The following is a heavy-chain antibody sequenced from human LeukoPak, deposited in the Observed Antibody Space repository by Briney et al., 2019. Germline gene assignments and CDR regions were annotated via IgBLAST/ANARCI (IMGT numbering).Heavy chain of an antibody. CDR3: ARGLGRVGETNGPAIDI. CDR2: IHYDGSNE. CDR1: GFTFRDYG. Sequence: GGSLRLSCAASGFTFRDYGMHWVRQAPGKGLEWVAVIHYDGSNENYADSVKGRFTISRENSKNTLYLQMNSLRAEDTALYYCARGLGRVGETNGPAIDIWGQGTMVTVSA. J-gene: IGHJ3*02. D-gene: IGHD1-26*01. V-gene: IGHV3-33*01.